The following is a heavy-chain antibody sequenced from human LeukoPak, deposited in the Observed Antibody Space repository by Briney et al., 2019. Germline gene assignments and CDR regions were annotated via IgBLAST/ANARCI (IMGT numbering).Heavy chain of an antibody. CDR2: ISSSSIYI. CDR1: GFTFSSYS. D-gene: IGHD3-22*01. J-gene: IGHJ4*02. CDR3: ARGRYDSSGYYPIFDY. Sequence: GGSLRLSCAASGFTFSSYSMNWVRQAPGKGLEWVSYISSSSIYIYYADSVKGRFTISRDNAKNSLYLQMNSLRAEDTAVYYCARGRYDSSGYYPIFDYWGQGTLVSVSS. V-gene: IGHV3-21*01.